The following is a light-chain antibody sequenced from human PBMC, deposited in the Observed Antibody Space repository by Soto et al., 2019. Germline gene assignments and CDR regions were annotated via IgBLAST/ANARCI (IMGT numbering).Light chain of an antibody. CDR1: QSVSSK. V-gene: IGKV3-15*01. J-gene: IGKJ4*01. CDR2: GAS. CDR3: QQYNNWPPAT. Sequence: EIVMTQSPATLSVSLGERATLSCRASQSVSSKLAWYQQKPGQAPRLLIYGASTRATGIPARFSGSGSGTEFTLTISSLQSEDFALYYCQQYNNWPPATFGGGTKVDIK.